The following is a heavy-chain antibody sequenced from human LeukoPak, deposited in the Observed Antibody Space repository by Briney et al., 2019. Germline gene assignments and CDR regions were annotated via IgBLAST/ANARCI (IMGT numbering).Heavy chain of an antibody. J-gene: IGHJ4*02. D-gene: IGHD5-18*01. CDR3: AKDPRDHSYGWSWRYFDY. Sequence: GGSLRLSCAASGFNFRSSWMYWVRQAPGKGLVWVARMNSDGSDTAHADSVKGRFTISRDNAKNTLYLQMNNLRAEDTAVYYCAKDPRDHSYGWSWRYFDYWGQGTLVTVSS. CDR1: GFNFRSSW. CDR2: MNSDGSDT. V-gene: IGHV3-74*01.